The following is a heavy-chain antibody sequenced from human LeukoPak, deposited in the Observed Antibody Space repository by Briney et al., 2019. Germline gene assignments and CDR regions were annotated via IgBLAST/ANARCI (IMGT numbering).Heavy chain of an antibody. CDR2: IYHSGST. V-gene: IGHV4-4*02. J-gene: IGHJ4*02. CDR3: ARDRFGMSATGTDFDY. CDR1: GGSISSSNW. D-gene: IGHD6-13*01. Sequence: SETLSLTCAVPGGSISSSNWWSWVRQPPGKGLEWIGEIYHSGSTNYNPSLKSRVTISVDKSKNQFSLKLSSVTAAETAVYYCARDRFGMSATGTDFDYWGQGILVTVSS.